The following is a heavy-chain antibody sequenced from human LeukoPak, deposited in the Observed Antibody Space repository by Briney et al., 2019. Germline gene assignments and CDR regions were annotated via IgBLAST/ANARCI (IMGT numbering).Heavy chain of an antibody. V-gene: IGHV3-30*14. CDR1: GFTFSSYA. J-gene: IGHJ4*02. Sequence: GGSLRLSCAASGFTFSSYAMHWVRQAPGKGLEWVAVISYDGSNKYYADSVKDRLTISRDSSKNTLYLQMNSLRVEDTAVYYCTGYGGNSFWGQGTLVTVSS. D-gene: IGHD4-23*01. CDR2: ISYDGSNK. CDR3: TGYGGNSF.